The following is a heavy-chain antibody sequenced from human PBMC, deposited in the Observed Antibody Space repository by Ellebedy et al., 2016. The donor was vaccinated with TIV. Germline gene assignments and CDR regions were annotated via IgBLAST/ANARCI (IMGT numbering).Heavy chain of an antibody. V-gene: IGHV4-34*01. CDR3: ASTSRGSDILTGYYMGSDAFDI. CDR1: GGSFSGYY. D-gene: IGHD3-9*01. CDR2: INHSGST. Sequence: SETLSLTCAVYGGSFSGYYWSWIRQPPGKGLEWIGEINHSGSTNYNPSLKSRVTVSVDTSKNQFSLKLSSVTAADTAVYYCASTSRGSDILTGYYMGSDAFDIWGQGTMVTVSS. J-gene: IGHJ3*02.